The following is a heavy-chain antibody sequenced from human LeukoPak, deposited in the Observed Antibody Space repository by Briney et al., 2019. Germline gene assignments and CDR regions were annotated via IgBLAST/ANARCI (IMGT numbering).Heavy chain of an antibody. Sequence: ASVKVSCKASGYIFTSFYMHWVRQAPGQGLEWMGIINPSGGNTGYAQKFQGRVIMTRDTSTSTVYMELSRLRSEDTAVYYCARERSGDYWGQGTLVTVSS. CDR3: ARERSGDY. D-gene: IGHD3-10*01. CDR1: GYIFTSFY. V-gene: IGHV1-46*01. CDR2: INPSGGNT. J-gene: IGHJ4*02.